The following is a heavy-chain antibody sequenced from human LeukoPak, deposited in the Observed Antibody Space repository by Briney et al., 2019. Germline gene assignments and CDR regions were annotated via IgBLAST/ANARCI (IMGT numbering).Heavy chain of an antibody. CDR2: VYYTGNT. J-gene: IGHJ5*02. Sequence: SETLSLTCTVSGGSISNYYWSWIRQPPGKGLEWIGFVYYTGNTNYNPSLKSRVTISVDTSKNRFPLKLTSVTPADTAVYYCARGGIVGSRTNWFDPWGQGILVTVSS. V-gene: IGHV4-59*01. CDR1: GGSISNYY. D-gene: IGHD1-26*01. CDR3: ARGGIVGSRTNWFDP.